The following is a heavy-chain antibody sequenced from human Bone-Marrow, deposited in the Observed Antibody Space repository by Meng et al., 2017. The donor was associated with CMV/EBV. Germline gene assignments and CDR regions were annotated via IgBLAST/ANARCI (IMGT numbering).Heavy chain of an antibody. V-gene: IGHV1-2*02. J-gene: IGHJ6*02. CDR1: GYTFTGYY. Sequence: ASVKVSCKASGYTFTGYYMHWVRQAPGQGLERMGWINPNSGGTNYAQKFQGRVTMTRDTSISTAYMELSRLRSDDTAVYYCARADYIAAAGDYYYGMDVWGQGTTVTVSS. CDR3: ARADYIAAAGDYYYGMDV. CDR2: INPNSGGT. D-gene: IGHD6-13*01.